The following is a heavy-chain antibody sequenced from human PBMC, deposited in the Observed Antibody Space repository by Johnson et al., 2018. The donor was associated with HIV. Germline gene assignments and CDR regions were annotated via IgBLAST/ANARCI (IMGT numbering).Heavy chain of an antibody. CDR1: GFAFGSYW. D-gene: IGHD3-10*01. Sequence: VQLVESGGGLVQPGGSLRLSCAASGFAFGSYWMHWVRHAPGKGLQWVANINQYGSEEYYADSVKGRFTISRDNAKNTLYLQMNSLRAEDTAVYYCARGGKSYYGAFDIWGQGTMVTVSS. V-gene: IGHV3-7*02. J-gene: IGHJ3*02. CDR2: INQYGSEE. CDR3: ARGGKSYYGAFDI.